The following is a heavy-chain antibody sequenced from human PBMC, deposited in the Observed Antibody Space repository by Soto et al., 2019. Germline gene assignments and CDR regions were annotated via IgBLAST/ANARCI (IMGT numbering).Heavy chain of an antibody. CDR1: GFTFSSYA. CDR3: AKDMVRGVIIRPYYFDY. V-gene: IGHV3-23*01. CDR2: ISGSGGST. Sequence: PGGSLRLSCAASGFTFSSYAMSWVRQAPGKGLEWVSAISGSGGSTYYADSVKGRFTISRDNSKNTLYLQMNSLRAEDTAVYYCAKDMVRGVIIRPYYFDYWGQGTLVTVSS. D-gene: IGHD3-10*01. J-gene: IGHJ4*02.